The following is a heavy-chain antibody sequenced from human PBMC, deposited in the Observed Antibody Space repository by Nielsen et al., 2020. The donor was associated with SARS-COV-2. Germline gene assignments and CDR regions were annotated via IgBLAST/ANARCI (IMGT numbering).Heavy chain of an antibody. CDR2: ISYDGIYK. D-gene: IGHD5-24*01. V-gene: IGHV3-30*18. CDR1: GFTFSSSG. Sequence: GGSLRLSCTASGFTFSSSGMHWVRQAPGQGLEWVAVISYDGIYKYHADSVKGRFTISRDNSENTLYLQMSSLRAEDTAMYYCAKVGDTDGYANEYWGQGTLVTVSS. J-gene: IGHJ4*02. CDR3: AKVGDTDGYANEY.